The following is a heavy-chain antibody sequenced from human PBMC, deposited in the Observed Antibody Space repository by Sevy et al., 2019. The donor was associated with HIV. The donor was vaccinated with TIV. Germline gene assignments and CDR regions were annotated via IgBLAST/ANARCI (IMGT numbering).Heavy chain of an antibody. CDR3: ARDPGNSGNY. J-gene: IGHJ4*02. V-gene: IGHV3-30*04. D-gene: IGHD1-1*01. CDR2: ISHDERTT. CDR1: GFTFSTYA. Sequence: GGSLRLSCAASGFTFSTYAMHWLRQAPGKGLEWVAVISHDERTTYYADSVMGRFTISRDNSKNTLYLQMDSLRPEDTTIYYCARDPGNSGNYWGQGTLVTVSS.